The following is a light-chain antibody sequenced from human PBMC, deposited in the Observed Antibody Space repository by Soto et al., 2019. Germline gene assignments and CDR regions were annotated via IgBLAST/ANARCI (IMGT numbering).Light chain of an antibody. CDR1: RSDVGYYNS. CDR3: SSYPSSETHVL. Sequence: QSALTHPASVSGSPGQSITISCTGTRSDVGYYNSVSWYQRHPGKVPKLIIYDVSSRPSGVSNRFSGFKSGNTASLTISGLQAEDEADYYCSSYPSSETHVLFGGGTKVTVL. J-gene: IGLJ2*01. CDR2: DVS. V-gene: IGLV2-14*03.